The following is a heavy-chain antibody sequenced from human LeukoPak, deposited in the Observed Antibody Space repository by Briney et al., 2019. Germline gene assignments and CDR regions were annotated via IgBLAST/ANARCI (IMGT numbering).Heavy chain of an antibody. V-gene: IGHV3-74*01. Sequence: HPGGSLRLSCAASGLTFGDYWMHWVRQAPGKGLVWVSRINSDGSYTGYADSVKGRFTISRDNSKNTLSLQMNSLRAEDTAVYYCARLQWDLPISWGYFDYWGQGTLVTV. D-gene: IGHD1-26*01. CDR3: ARLQWDLPISWGYFDY. CDR1: GLTFGDYW. CDR2: INSDGSYT. J-gene: IGHJ4*02.